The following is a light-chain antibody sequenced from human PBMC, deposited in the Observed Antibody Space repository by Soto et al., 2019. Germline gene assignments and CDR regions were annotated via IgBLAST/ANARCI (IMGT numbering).Light chain of an antibody. V-gene: IGKV1-5*03. CDR3: QQYDTYWT. CDR2: KAS. CDR1: ESISNW. Sequence: DIQSSHSPSSLSASVGGRVIITCRASESISNWLAWYQQKPGKAPNLLIYKASSLKSGVPLRFSGSGSGTEFTLTINSLQPDDFATYYCQQYDTYWTFGQGTKVDIK. J-gene: IGKJ1*01.